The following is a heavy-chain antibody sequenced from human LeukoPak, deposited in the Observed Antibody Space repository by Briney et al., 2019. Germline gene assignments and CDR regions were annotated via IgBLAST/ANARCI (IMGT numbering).Heavy chain of an antibody. J-gene: IGHJ4*02. CDR3: ARLVVPAAMSPKGLYYFDY. Sequence: PSETLSLTCAVYGGSFSGYYWSWIRQPPGKGLEWIGSIYYSGSTYYNPSLKSRVTISVDTSKNQFSLKLSSVTAADTAVYYCARLVVPAAMSPKGLYYFDYWGQGTLVTVSS. D-gene: IGHD2-2*01. CDR2: IYYSGST. V-gene: IGHV4-34*01. CDR1: GGSFSGYY.